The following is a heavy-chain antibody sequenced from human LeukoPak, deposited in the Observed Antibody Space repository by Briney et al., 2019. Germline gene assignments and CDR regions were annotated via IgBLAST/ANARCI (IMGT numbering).Heavy chain of an antibody. V-gene: IGHV3-48*01. CDR2: ISSSSSTI. J-gene: IGHJ4*02. CDR1: GLIVSSNH. D-gene: IGHD4-17*01. Sequence: GGSLRLSRAASGLIVSSNHMNWVRQAPGKGLEWVSYISSSSSTIYYADSVKGRFTISRDNAKNSLYLQMSSLRAEDTAVYYCARDRLHYVEYEKTFDYWGQGTLVTVSS. CDR3: ARDRLHYVEYEKTFDY.